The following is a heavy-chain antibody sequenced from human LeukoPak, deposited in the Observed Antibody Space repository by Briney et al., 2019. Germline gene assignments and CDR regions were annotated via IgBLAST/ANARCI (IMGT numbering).Heavy chain of an antibody. V-gene: IGHV4-4*02. CDR3: ARVTGGYYGSGSYPTYYFDY. CDR2: IYHSGST. J-gene: IGHJ4*02. D-gene: IGHD3-10*01. CDR1: GGSISSSNW. Sequence: PSETLSLTCAVSGGSISSSNWWSWVRQPPGKGLEWIGEIYHSGSTNYNPSLKSRVTISVDKSKNQFSLKLSSVTAADTAVYYCARVTGGYYGSGSYPTYYFDYWGQGTLVTVSS.